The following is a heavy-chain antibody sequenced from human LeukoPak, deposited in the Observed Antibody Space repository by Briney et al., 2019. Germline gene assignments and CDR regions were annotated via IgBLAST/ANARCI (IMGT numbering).Heavy chain of an antibody. CDR1: GGSFSGYY. CDR3: ARWLGEWLPSGGWFDP. Sequence: TSETLSLTCAVYGGSFSGYYWSWIRQPPGKGLEWIGEINHSGSTNYNPSLKSRVTMSLDTSKNQFSLKLSSLTAADTAVYYCARWLGEWLPSGGWFDPWGQGTLVTVSS. D-gene: IGHD5-12*01. CDR2: INHSGST. V-gene: IGHV4-34*01. J-gene: IGHJ5*02.